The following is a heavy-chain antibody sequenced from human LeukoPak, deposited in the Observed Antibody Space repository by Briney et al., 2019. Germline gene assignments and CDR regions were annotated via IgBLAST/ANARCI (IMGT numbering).Heavy chain of an antibody. J-gene: IGHJ3*02. CDR2: INPDSGVT. V-gene: IGHV1-2*02. Sequence: ASVTVSCKASGYTFTDYYVHWVRQAPGQGLEWMGWINPDSGVTNYPQKFQGRVTMTRDTSSSTAYMELIRLRSDDTAVYYCARDGTFDIGGQGTMVTVSA. D-gene: IGHD2-15*01. CDR3: ARDGTFDI. CDR1: GYTFTDYY.